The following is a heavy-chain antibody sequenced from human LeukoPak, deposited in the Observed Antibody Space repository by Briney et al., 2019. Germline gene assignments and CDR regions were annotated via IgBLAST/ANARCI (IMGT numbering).Heavy chain of an antibody. CDR3: ATVRGYSYGPDYFDY. Sequence: GGSLRLSCAASGFTVSSNYMSWVRQAPGKGLEWVSVIYSGGSTYYADSGKGRFTISRHNSKNTLYLQMNSLRAEDTAVYYCATVRGYSYGPDYFDYWGQGTLVTVSS. CDR1: GFTVSSNY. J-gene: IGHJ4*02. V-gene: IGHV3-53*04. CDR2: IYSGGST. D-gene: IGHD5-18*01.